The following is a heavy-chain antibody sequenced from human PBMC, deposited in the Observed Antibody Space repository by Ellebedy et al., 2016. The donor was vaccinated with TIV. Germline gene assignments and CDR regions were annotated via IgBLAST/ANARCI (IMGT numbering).Heavy chain of an antibody. CDR3: ARASNAVFTGYYFDS. J-gene: IGHJ4*02. CDR1: GDSITSSGSC. V-gene: IGHV4-30-4*01. Sequence: SETLSLXCTVSGDSITSSGSCWSWIRQLPGKDLEWLGYICWSGHTFSNPSLKGRVTISRDTSQNHFSLTLTSVTAADTAVYYCARASNAVFTGYYFDSWGQGTLVTVSS. D-gene: IGHD3-9*01. CDR2: ICWSGHT.